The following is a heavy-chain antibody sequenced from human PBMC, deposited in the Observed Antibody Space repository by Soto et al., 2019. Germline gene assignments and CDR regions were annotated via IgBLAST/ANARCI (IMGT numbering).Heavy chain of an antibody. D-gene: IGHD2-15*01. CDR1: GFSLSTGGVG. CDR3: AHRNVIAVGASTNACDS. V-gene: IGHV2-5*02. CDR2: IYWDDDK. Sequence: QITLKESGPTLVKPTQTLTLTCTFSGFSLSTGGVGVGWIRQPLGKALEWLALIYWDDDKRYRTSLQNRLTITADTSYNPVVLAMSHMAPGDTATYYRAHRNVIAVGASTNACDSWGQGALVTVPS. J-gene: IGHJ4*02.